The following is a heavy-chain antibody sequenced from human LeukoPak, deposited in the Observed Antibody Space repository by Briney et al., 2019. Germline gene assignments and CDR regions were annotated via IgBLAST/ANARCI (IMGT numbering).Heavy chain of an antibody. CDR2: ISWNSGSV. CDR1: GFTFSSYA. V-gene: IGHV3-9*01. CDR3: AKDIKAAFSSFDY. J-gene: IGHJ4*02. Sequence: PGGSLRLSCAASGFTFSSYAMSWVRHAPGKGLEWVSGISWNSGSVGYADSVKGRFTISRDNAKNSLYLQVNSLRAEDTALYYCAKDIKAAFSSFDYWGQGTLVTVSS.